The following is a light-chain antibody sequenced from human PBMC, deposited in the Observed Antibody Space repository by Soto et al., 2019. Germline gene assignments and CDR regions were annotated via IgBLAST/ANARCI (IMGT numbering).Light chain of an antibody. J-gene: IGLJ2*01. CDR1: NSNIGINP. V-gene: IGLV1-44*01. Sequence: QSVLTQPPSASGTPGQRVAISCSGGNSNIGINPVNWYLHLPGTAPKLLIYNSNQRPSGVPDRSSGSKSGTSASLAISGLQSEDEADYFCSAWDDTIYGPVFGGGTKVTVL. CDR2: NSN. CDR3: SAWDDTIYGPV.